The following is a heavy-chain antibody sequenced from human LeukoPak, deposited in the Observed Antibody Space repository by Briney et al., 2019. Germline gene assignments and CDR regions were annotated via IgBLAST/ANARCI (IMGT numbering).Heavy chain of an antibody. J-gene: IGHJ4*02. D-gene: IGHD3-22*01. V-gene: IGHV3-53*01. CDR2: LYSNSIT. Sequence: GGSLRLSCAASGFTVDNNYMTWVRQAPGKGLEWVSVLYSNSITYYADSVKGRFTISRDSSKNTLYLQMNSLRAEDTAVYYCARGITMMIVAPGYWGQGTLVTVSS. CDR3: ARGITMMIVAPGY. CDR1: GFTVDNNY.